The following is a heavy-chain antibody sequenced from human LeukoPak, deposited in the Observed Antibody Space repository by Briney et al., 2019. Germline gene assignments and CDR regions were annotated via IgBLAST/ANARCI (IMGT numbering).Heavy chain of an antibody. CDR2: TYYRSKWSN. Sequence: SQTLSLTCAISGESVSSTRATWNWLRQSPSRGLEWLGRTYYRSKWSNDYAVSVESRLTINPDTSKNHFSLQLNFVTPEDAAVYFCARAHDVIFDFWGQGTVVTVSS. J-gene: IGHJ4*02. CDR1: GESVSSTRAT. D-gene: IGHD3-16*01. V-gene: IGHV6-1*01. CDR3: ARAHDVIFDF.